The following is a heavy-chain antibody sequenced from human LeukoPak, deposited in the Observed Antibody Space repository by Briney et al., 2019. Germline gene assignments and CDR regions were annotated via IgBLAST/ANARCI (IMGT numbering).Heavy chain of an antibody. V-gene: IGHV4-4*07. J-gene: IGHJ4*02. CDR3: ARSQGYYDSSGYRWLDS. CDR2: IYTSGST. Sequence: PSETLSLTCTISGGSISSYYWSWIRQPAGKGLGWIGRIYTSGSTNYNPSLKSRVTMSVDTSKNQFSLKLSSVTAADTAVYYCARSQGYYDSSGYRWLDSWGQGTLVTVSS. CDR1: GGSISSYY. D-gene: IGHD3-22*01.